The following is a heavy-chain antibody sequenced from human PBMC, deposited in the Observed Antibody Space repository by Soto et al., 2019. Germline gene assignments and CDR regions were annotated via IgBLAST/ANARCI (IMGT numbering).Heavy chain of an antibody. Sequence: PGESLKISCKGSGYSLTSYWIGWVRQMPGKGLEWMGRIDPSDSQTYYSPSFRGHVTISVTKSITTVFLQWSSLRASDTAMYYCARQIYDSDTGPNFQYYFDSWGQGTPVTVSS. J-gene: IGHJ4*02. CDR1: GYSLTSYW. V-gene: IGHV5-10-1*01. D-gene: IGHD3-22*01. CDR3: ARQIYDSDTGPNFQYYFDS. CDR2: IDPSDSQT.